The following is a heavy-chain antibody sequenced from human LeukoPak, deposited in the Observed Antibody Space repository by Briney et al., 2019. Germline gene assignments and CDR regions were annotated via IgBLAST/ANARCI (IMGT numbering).Heavy chain of an antibody. D-gene: IGHD5-18*01. V-gene: IGHV4-59*01. CDR2: ISYSGST. CDR1: GGSISTYY. CDR3: AGGGTPMVYYFDN. J-gene: IGHJ4*02. Sequence: PSETLSLTCTVSGGSISTYYWTWIRQPPGKGLEWIGYISYSGSTNYNPSLKSRVTISVDTSKNQFSLKLSSVTAADTAVYYCAGGGTPMVYYFDNWGREPWSPSPQ.